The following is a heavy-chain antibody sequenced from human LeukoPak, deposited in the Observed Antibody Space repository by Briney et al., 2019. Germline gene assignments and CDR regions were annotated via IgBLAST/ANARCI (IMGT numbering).Heavy chain of an antibody. CDR2: IKQDGSEK. V-gene: IGHV3-7*01. Sequence: PGGSLRLSCAASGFTFSSYAMSWDRQAPGKGLEWVANIKQDGSEKYYVDSVKGRFTISRDNAKNLLYLQMNSLRAEDTAVYYCARVGRTFATSRHFVRGLSFYYYYYMDVWGKGTTVTVS. CDR1: GFTFSSYA. CDR3: ARVGRTFATSRHFVRGLSFYYYYYMDV. J-gene: IGHJ6*03. D-gene: IGHD3-10*01.